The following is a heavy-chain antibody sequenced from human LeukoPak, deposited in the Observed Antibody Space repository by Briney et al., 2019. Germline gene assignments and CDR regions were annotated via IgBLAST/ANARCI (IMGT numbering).Heavy chain of an antibody. D-gene: IGHD3-22*01. V-gene: IGHV4-59*01. CDR1: GGSISSYY. CDR2: IYDSGST. Sequence: SETLSLTCTVSGGSISSYYWSWIRQPPGKGLEWIGNIYDSGSTNYNPSLKSRVTISVDTSKNQCSLKLSSVTAADTTVYYCARQSISGSSLSCFDYWGQGTLVNVSS. J-gene: IGHJ4*02. CDR3: ARQSISGSSLSCFDY.